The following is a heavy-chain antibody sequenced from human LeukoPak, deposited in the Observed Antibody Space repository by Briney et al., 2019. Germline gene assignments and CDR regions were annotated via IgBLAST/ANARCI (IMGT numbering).Heavy chain of an antibody. Sequence: PSETLSLTCTVSGGSISSYYWSWIRQPPGKGLEWIGYIYYSGSTNYNPSLKSRVTISVDTSKNQFSLKLSSVTAADTAVYYCAREGGDGSGSFDYWGQGTLVTVS. CDR2: IYYSGST. CDR3: AREGGDGSGSFDY. D-gene: IGHD3-10*01. V-gene: IGHV4-59*01. J-gene: IGHJ4*02. CDR1: GGSISSYY.